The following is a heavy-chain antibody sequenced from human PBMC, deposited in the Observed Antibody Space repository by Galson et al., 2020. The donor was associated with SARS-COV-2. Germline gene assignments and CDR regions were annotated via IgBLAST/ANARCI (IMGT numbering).Heavy chain of an antibody. J-gene: IGHJ6*02. CDR3: ARDQLLWVGELYIPSYDYYYYYGMDV. V-gene: IGHV3-48*03. D-gene: IGHD3-10*01. Sequence: GGSLRLSCAASGFTFSSYEMNWVRQAPGKGLEWVSYISSSGSTIYYADSVKGRFTISRDNAKNSLYLQMNSLRAEDTAVYYCARDQLLWVGELYIPSYDYYYYYGMDVWGQGTTVTVSS. CDR2: ISSSGSTI. CDR1: GFTFSSYE.